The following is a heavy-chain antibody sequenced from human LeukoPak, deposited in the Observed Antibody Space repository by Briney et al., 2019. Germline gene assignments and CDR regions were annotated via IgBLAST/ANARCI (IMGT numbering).Heavy chain of an antibody. J-gene: IGHJ4*02. CDR1: GYTFTSYG. D-gene: IGHD6-19*01. Sequence: ASVKVSCKASGYTFTSYGISWVRQAPGQGLEWMGFINPSGGSTSYAQKFQGRVTMTRDMSTSTVYMELSSLRSEDTAVYYCARNTDSGFDYWGQGTLVTVSS. CDR2: INPSGGST. CDR3: ARNTDSGFDY. V-gene: IGHV1-46*01.